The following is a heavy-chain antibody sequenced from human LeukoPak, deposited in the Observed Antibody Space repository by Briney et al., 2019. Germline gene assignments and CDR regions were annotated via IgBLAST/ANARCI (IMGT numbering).Heavy chain of an antibody. J-gene: IGHJ4*02. V-gene: IGHV4-59*08. Sequence: SETLSLTCIVSGDSISTDYWSWIRQPPRQGQERNGYINYNGNTEYNPSLESRDTISVHRSKNHVSLKMKSVTAADTAMYYCARLDCISDRCYNYWGLGTLVTVSS. D-gene: IGHD2-15*01. CDR1: GDSISTDY. CDR2: INYNGNT. CDR3: ARLDCISDRCYNY.